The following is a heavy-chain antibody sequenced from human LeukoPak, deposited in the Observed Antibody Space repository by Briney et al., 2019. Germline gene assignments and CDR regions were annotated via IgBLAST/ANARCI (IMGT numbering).Heavy chain of an antibody. CDR2: ISYDGSNK. Sequence: GGSLRLSCAASGFTFSTFAMHWVRQAPGKGLGWVAVISYDGSNKYYADSVKGRFTTSRDNSKNTLYLQVNSLRAEDTAVYYCARGGYGVVAGKGLYYYGMDVWGQGTTVTVSS. CDR1: GFTFSTFA. D-gene: IGHD6-19*01. J-gene: IGHJ6*02. V-gene: IGHV3-30*04. CDR3: ARGGYGVVAGKGLYYYGMDV.